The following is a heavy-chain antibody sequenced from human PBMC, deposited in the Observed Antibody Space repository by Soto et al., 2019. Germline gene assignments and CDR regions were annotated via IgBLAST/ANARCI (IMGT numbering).Heavy chain of an antibody. V-gene: IGHV4-59*08. CDR1: GDSISEYY. CDR3: ARHSSGTSFDP. CDR2: IYYSGST. Sequence: SETLSLTCTVSGDSISEYYWSWIRQPPGKGLEWIGYIYYSGSTNSNNPSLKSRVAISVDTSKNEFSLKLSSVTAADTAVYYCARHSSGTSFDPWGQGTPVTVSS. J-gene: IGHJ5*02. D-gene: IGHD3-10*01.